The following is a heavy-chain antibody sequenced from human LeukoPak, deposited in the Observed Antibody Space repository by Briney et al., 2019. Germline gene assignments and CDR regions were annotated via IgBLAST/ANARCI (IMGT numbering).Heavy chain of an antibody. CDR2: ISASGP. D-gene: IGHD3-22*01. J-gene: IGHJ4*02. CDR3: AKDHESDGYPCLDH. CDR1: GFTFSRLS. Sequence: PGGSLRLSCAASGFTFSRLSMTWVRQAPGKGLEWVSTISASGPYYADAVRGRFTISRDNSRNTLSLQMDSLRAEDTVVYYCAKDHESDGYPCLDHWGLGTLVTVSS. V-gene: IGHV3-23*01.